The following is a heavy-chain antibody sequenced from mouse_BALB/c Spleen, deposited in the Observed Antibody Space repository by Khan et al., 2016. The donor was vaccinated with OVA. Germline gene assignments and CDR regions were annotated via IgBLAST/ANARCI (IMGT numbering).Heavy chain of an antibody. J-gene: IGHJ3*01. D-gene: IGHD1-1*01. V-gene: IGHV1S34*01. CDR2: ISCYNGST. CDR1: GYSFTGYY. CDR3: ARGDYSGSSSFAY. Sequence: LVKTGASVKISCKASGYSFTGYYMHWVKQSHGKSLEWIGYISCYNGSTTYNQKFKGKATFTVDTSSSTVYMQFNSLTSEDSVVYYCARGDYSGSSSFAYWGEGTLVTVSA.